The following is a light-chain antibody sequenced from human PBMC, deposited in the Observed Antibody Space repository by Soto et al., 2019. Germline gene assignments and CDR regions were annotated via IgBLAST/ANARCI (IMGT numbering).Light chain of an antibody. J-gene: IGLJ2*01. Sequence: QSALTQPPSASGSLGQSVTISCTGTSSDVGGYNYVSWHQQHPGKAPKVMIYEVTKRPPGVPDRFSGSKSGNTASLTVSGLQADDEADYYCSSFAGGGNPVLLGGGTKLTVL. CDR3: SSFAGGGNPVL. CDR1: SSDVGGYNY. V-gene: IGLV2-8*01. CDR2: EVT.